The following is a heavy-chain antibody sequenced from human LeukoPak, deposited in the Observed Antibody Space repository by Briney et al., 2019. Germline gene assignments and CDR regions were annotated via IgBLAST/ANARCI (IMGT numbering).Heavy chain of an antibody. V-gene: IGHV4-34*01. CDR3: ARLWGIRRLTMVRGVIRYYYYYMDV. Sequence: SETLSLTCAVYGGSFSGYYWSWIRQPPGKGLEWIGEINHSGSTNYNPSLKKRVTISVDTSKNQFSLKLCSLTAADTAVYYCARLWGIRRLTMVRGVIRYYYYYMDVWGKGTTVTVSS. D-gene: IGHD3-10*01. CDR1: GGSFSGYY. CDR2: INHSGST. J-gene: IGHJ6*03.